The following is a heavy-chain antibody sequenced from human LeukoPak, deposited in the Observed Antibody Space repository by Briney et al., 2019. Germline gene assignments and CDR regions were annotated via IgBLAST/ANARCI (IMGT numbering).Heavy chain of an antibody. J-gene: IGHJ4*02. CDR2: INPSDGSP. V-gene: IGHV1-46*01. CDR3: ARDPLDY. CDR1: GYTFTSYY. Sequence: GASVKVSCKASGYTFTSYYLHWVRQAPGQGLEWMGIINPSDGSPTYAQKFKGRVTMTRDTSTSTVYLELSRPRFEDTAVYYCARDPLDYWGQGTLVTVSS.